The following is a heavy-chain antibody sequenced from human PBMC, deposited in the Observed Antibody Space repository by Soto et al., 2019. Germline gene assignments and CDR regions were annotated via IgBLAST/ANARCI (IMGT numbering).Heavy chain of an antibody. V-gene: IGHV3-23*01. J-gene: IGHJ5*02. D-gene: IGHD3-3*01. CDR3: AKDRYDPPVFWSGSNDRFDP. CDR1: GFTFSSYA. Sequence: EVQLLESGGGLVQPGGSLRLSCAASGFTFSSYAMSWVRQAPGKGLEWVSAISGSGGSTYYADSVKGRFTISRDNSKNTLYLQMNSLRAEDTAVYYCAKDRYDPPVFWSGSNDRFDPWGQGTLVTVSS. CDR2: ISGSGGST.